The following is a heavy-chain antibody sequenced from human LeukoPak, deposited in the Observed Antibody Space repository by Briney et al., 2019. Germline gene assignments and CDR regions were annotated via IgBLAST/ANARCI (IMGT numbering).Heavy chain of an antibody. Sequence: SETLSLTCTVSGGSISSSSYYWGWIRQPPGTGLEWIGSIYYSGSTYYNPSLKSRVTISVDTSKNQFSLKLSSVTAADTAVYYCARGFTISGYYPYYFDYWGQGTLVTVSS. CDR2: IYYSGST. CDR3: ARGFTISGYYPYYFDY. D-gene: IGHD3-22*01. J-gene: IGHJ4*02. V-gene: IGHV4-39*07. CDR1: GGSISSSSYY.